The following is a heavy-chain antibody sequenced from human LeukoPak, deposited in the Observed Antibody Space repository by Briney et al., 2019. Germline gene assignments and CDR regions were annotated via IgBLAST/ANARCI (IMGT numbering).Heavy chain of an antibody. CDR2: INTDGSST. Sequence: GGSLRLSCAASGLIFSSYWMHWVRQAPGKGLVWVSRINTDGSSTIYADSVKGRFTISRDNAKNTLYLQMNSLRVEDTAVYYCARGEEYLGQGRPFDVWGQGTMVTVSS. CDR1: GLIFSSYW. D-gene: IGHD3-16*01. V-gene: IGHV3-74*01. J-gene: IGHJ3*01. CDR3: ARGEEYLGQGRPFDV.